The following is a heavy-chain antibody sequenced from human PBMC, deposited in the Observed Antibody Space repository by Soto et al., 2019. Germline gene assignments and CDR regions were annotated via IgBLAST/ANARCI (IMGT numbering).Heavy chain of an antibody. CDR1: GFSFSDYG. Sequence: EVQLVDSGGGLVKPGGSLRLSCAASGFSFSDYGMNWVRQAPGKGLEWVSAISGRSTYIYYADSLKGRFTVSKNNAEKWLYLQMNSLNAEDTVFYYCGRDGAYCIGTGCGDYYHYMDVWGKGTTVTVSS. J-gene: IGHJ6*03. V-gene: IGHV3-21*01. D-gene: IGHD2-21*01. CDR3: GRDGAYCIGTGCGDYYHYMDV. CDR2: ISGRSTYI.